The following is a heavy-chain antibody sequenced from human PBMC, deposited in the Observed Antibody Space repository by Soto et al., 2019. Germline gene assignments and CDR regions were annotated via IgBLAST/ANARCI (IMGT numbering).Heavy chain of an antibody. D-gene: IGHD3-10*01. V-gene: IGHV4-31*03. Sequence: QVQLQESGPGLVKPSQTLSLTCTVSGGSITSGGFYWSWIRQHPGKGLEWIGYIYYSGRTYYNPSLKSRITISVDTSKNQFSLKLSSVTAADTAVYYCAGIRYYGSGSYGWFDPWGQGTLVNVSS. CDR1: GGSITSGGFY. CDR2: IYYSGRT. CDR3: AGIRYYGSGSYGWFDP. J-gene: IGHJ5*02.